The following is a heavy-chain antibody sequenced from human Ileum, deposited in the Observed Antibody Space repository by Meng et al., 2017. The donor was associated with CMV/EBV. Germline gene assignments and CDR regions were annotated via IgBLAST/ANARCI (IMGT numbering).Heavy chain of an antibody. CDR2: ISYDGSNK. J-gene: IGHJ4*01. V-gene: IGHV3-30-3*01. CDR3: TRGIGITMIASET. Sequence: GESLKISCAASGFTFSSYAMHWVRQAPGKGLEWVAVISYDGSNKYYADSVKGRFTNSRDNAQNSMYLQMTNLRAEDTAVYYCTRGIGITMIASETWGQGTRVTVSS. CDR1: GFTFSSYA. D-gene: IGHD3-22*01.